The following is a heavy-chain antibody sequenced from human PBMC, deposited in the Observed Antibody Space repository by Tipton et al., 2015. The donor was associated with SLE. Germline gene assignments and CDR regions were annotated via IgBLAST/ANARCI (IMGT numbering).Heavy chain of an antibody. Sequence: GSLRLSCTASGFTFSTYDMTWVRQAPGKGLEWVAMITGTGATKYYPSSVEGRFIISRDNSKNTVFLQMNSLRGDDSAIYYCAKAPGGTGGYFDHWGQGALVTVSS. J-gene: IGHJ4*02. CDR3: AKAPGGTGGYFDH. D-gene: IGHD2-15*01. CDR2: ITGTGATK. V-gene: IGHV3-23*01. CDR1: GFTFSTYD.